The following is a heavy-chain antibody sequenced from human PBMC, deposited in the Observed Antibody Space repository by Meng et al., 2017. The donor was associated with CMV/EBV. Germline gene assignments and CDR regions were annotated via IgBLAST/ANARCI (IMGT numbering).Heavy chain of an antibody. J-gene: IGHJ4*02. D-gene: IGHD1-14*01. CDR2: ISWNSGSI. V-gene: IGHV3-9*01. CDR1: GFTFDDYA. CDR3: AKDIGQLQITEYYFDY. Sequence: SLKISCAASGFTFDDYAMHWVRQAPGRGLEWVSGISWNSGSIGYADSVKGQFTISRDNAKNSLYLQMNSLRAEDTALYYCAKDIGQLQITEYYFDYWGQGTLVTVSS.